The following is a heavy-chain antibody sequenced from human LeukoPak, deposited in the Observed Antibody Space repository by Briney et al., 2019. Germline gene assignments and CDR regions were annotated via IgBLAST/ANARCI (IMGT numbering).Heavy chain of an antibody. Sequence: GASVKVSCKASGGTFSSYAISWVRQAPGQRLEWMGWINAGNGNTKYSQKFQGRVTITRDTSASTAYMELSSLRSEDTAVYYCARDYSRVFDYWGQGTLVTVSS. J-gene: IGHJ4*02. V-gene: IGHV1-3*01. CDR1: GGTFSSYA. CDR2: INAGNGNT. D-gene: IGHD6-13*01. CDR3: ARDYSRVFDY.